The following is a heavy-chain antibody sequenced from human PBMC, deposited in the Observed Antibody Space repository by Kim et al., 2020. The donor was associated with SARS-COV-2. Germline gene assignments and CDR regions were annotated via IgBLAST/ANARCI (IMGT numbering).Heavy chain of an antibody. J-gene: IGHJ6*02. CDR2: TYYRSKCYN. CDR1: GDSVSSNSAA. CDR3: ARVFFVAAASNGMDV. Sequence: SQTLSLTCAISGDSVSSNSAAWDWIRQSPSRGLEWLGRTYYRSKCYNDSAVSVKSRITINPDTSKNQFSLQLNSVTPEDTAVYYCARVFFVAAASNGMDVWGQGTTVTVSS. D-gene: IGHD6-13*01. V-gene: IGHV6-1*01.